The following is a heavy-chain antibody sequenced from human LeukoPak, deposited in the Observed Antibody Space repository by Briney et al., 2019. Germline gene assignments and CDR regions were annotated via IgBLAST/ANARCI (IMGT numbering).Heavy chain of an antibody. D-gene: IGHD3-22*01. Sequence: ASVKVSCKASGYTFTGYYMHWVRQAPGQGLEWMGIINPSGGSTSYAQKFQGRVTMTRDTSTSTVYMELSSLRSDDTAVYYCARDETYYYDSSGYLVFDYWGQGTLVTVSS. CDR2: INPSGGST. CDR3: ARDETYYYDSSGYLVFDY. J-gene: IGHJ4*02. V-gene: IGHV1-46*01. CDR1: GYTFTGYY.